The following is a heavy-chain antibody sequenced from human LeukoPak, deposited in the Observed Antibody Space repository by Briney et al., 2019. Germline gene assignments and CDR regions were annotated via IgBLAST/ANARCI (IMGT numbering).Heavy chain of an antibody. Sequence: GGSLRLSCAASGFTFDAYAMHCVRQAPGKGMEWVSGISWNSGSIGYADSVKGRFTISRDNAKNSLYLQMNSLRAEDTALYYCAKALGSSGWSGGVGYWGQGTLVTVSS. D-gene: IGHD6-19*01. V-gene: IGHV3-9*01. CDR2: ISWNSGSI. CDR3: AKALGSSGWSGGVGY. J-gene: IGHJ4*02. CDR1: GFTFDAYA.